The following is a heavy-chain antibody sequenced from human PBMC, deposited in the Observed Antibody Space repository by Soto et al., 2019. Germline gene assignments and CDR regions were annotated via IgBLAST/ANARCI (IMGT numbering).Heavy chain of an antibody. J-gene: IGHJ5*02. CDR3: ATVATNSYNWLDP. CDR1: GFTFNTYW. V-gene: IGHV3-74*01. Sequence: EVQLVESGGTLVQPGGSLRLSCAASGFTFNTYWMHWVRQAPGKGLVWVSRINSDGTKTTYADSVKGRFTISRDNAKKTVYLQMNSLRAEDTAMYYCATVATNSYNWLDPWGQGTLVTVSS. D-gene: IGHD5-12*01. CDR2: INSDGTKT.